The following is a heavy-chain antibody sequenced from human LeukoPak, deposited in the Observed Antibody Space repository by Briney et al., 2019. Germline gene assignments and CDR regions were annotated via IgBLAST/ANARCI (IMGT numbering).Heavy chain of an antibody. CDR3: ARDYYKIDY. D-gene: IGHD3-10*01. J-gene: IGHJ4*02. Sequence: GRSLRLSCAASGFTFTVYGMHWVRQAPGRGLEWVAVISYDGSNKYYADSVKGRFTISRDNSKNTLYLQMNSLRAEDTAVYYCARDYYKIDYWGQGTLVTVSS. CDR1: GFTFTVYG. CDR2: ISYDGSNK. V-gene: IGHV3-30*03.